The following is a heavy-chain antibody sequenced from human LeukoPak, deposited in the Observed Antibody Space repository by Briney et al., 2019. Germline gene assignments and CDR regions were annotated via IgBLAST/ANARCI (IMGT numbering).Heavy chain of an antibody. D-gene: IGHD4-17*01. CDR2: INSSSGYT. V-gene: IGHV3-11*05. CDR1: GFTFSDYY. Sequence: RGSLRLSCAASGFTFSDYYMRWIRQAPGQGLEWVSYINSSSGYTNYADSVKGRVPISRDNAKNSPYLQMNSLRAEDTAVYYCARARSWGVSVTTFDYWGQGTLVTVSS. CDR3: ARARSWGVSVTTFDY. J-gene: IGHJ4*02.